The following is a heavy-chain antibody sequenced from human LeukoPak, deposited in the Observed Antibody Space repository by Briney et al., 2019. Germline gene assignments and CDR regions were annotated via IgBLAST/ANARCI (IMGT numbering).Heavy chain of an antibody. D-gene: IGHD5-18*01. CDR2: ISTGSSTI. CDR1: GFTFSTYS. Sequence: PGGSLRPSCAASGFTFSTYSMNWVRQAPGKGLEWVSFISTGSSTIYYADSVKGRFTISRDNAKNSLYLQMSSLRDEDTAVYYCARVAEIQLWLRSAFDYWGQGTLVTVSS. CDR3: ARVAEIQLWLRSAFDY. V-gene: IGHV3-48*02. J-gene: IGHJ4*02.